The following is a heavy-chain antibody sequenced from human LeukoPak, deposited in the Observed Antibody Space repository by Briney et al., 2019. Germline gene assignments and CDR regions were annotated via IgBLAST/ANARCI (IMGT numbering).Heavy chain of an antibody. J-gene: IGHJ4*02. V-gene: IGHV3-33*01. CDR1: GFTFSSYG. CDR2: IWYDGSNK. Sequence: GRSLRLSCAASGFTFSSYGMHWVRQAPGKGLEWVAVIWYDGSNKYYADSVKGRFTISRDNSKNTLYLQMNSLRAEDTAVYYCARDRRYFDWLFGCFDYWGQGTLVTVSS. D-gene: IGHD3-9*01. CDR3: ARDRRYFDWLFGCFDY.